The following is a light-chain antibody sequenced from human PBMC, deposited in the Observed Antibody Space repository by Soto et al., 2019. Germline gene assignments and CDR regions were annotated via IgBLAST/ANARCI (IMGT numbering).Light chain of an antibody. CDR3: TSYTSSSTLDV. J-gene: IGLJ1*01. V-gene: IGLV2-14*01. CDR2: EVS. CDR1: SSDVGGYNY. Sequence: QSALTQPASVSGSPGQSITISCTGTSSDVGGYNYVSWYQQHPGKAPKLMIYEVSNRPLGVSNRFSGSQSGNTASLTISGLQAEDEADYYCTSYTSSSTLDVFGTGTKGTVL.